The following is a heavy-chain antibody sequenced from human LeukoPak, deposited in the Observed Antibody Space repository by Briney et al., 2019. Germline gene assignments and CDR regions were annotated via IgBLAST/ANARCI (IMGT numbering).Heavy chain of an antibody. D-gene: IGHD3-3*01. CDR2: INPNSGGT. V-gene: IGHV1-2*02. CDR1: GYTFTGYY. J-gene: IGHJ4*02. CDR3: ARGPKFWSGSYDY. Sequence: GASVKVSCKASGYTFTGYYMYWVRQAPGQGLEWMGWINPNSGGTNYAQKFQGRVTMTRDTSISTAYMELSRLRSDDTAVYYCARGPKFWSGSYDYWGQGTLVTVSS.